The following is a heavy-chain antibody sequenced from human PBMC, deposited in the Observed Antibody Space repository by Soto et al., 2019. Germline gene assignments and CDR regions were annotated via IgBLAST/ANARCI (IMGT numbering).Heavy chain of an antibody. D-gene: IGHD6-13*01. V-gene: IGHV1-69*06. J-gene: IGHJ2*01. CDR3: ARAPEVSAAGDYWYFDL. Sequence: SVKVSCKASGGTFSSYAISWVRQAPGQGLEWMGGIIPIFGTANYAQKFQGRVTITADKSTSTAYMELSSLRSEDTAVYYCARAPEVSAAGDYWYFDLWGRGTLVTVS. CDR1: GGTFSSYA. CDR2: IIPIFGTA.